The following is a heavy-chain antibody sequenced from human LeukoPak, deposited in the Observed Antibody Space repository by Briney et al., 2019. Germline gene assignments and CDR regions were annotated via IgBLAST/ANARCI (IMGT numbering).Heavy chain of an antibody. CDR3: ARRPGGYYGSGSYSGYYYYYMDV. CDR2: IYTSGST. J-gene: IGHJ6*03. CDR1: GGSISSYY. D-gene: IGHD3-10*01. Sequence: SETLSLTCTVSGGSISSYYWSWIRQPAGKGLEWIGRIYTSGSTNYNPSLKSRVTMSVDTSKNQFSLKLSSVTAADTAVYYCARRPGGYYGSGSYSGYYYYYMDVWGKGTTVTISS. V-gene: IGHV4-4*07.